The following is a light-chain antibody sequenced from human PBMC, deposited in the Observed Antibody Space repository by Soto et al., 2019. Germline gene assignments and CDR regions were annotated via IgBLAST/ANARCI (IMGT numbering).Light chain of an antibody. J-gene: IGLJ2*01. Sequence: QPVLTQSPSASASXXXXXXLTCTLSSGHSNYAIAWHQQQSEKGPRYLMKLNSDGSHSKGDGIPDRFSGSSSGAERYLTISSLQSEDEADYYCQTWGSGIVVFGGGTQLTVL. CDR2: LNSDGSH. V-gene: IGLV4-69*01. CDR1: SGHSNYA. CDR3: QTWGSGIVV.